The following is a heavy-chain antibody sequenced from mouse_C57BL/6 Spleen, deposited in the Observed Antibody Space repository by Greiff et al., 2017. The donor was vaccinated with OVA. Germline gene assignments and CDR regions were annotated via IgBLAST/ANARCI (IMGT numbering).Heavy chain of an antibody. CDR3: AILITTVVDWYFDV. CDR2: INPYNGDT. Sequence: EVKLMESGPELVKPGDSVKISCTASGYSFTGYFMNWVMQSPGKSLEWIGRINPYNGDTLYNQKFKGKATLTVDKSSSTAHLELPCLTSEDSAVYYCAILITTVVDWYFDVWGTGTTVTVSS. J-gene: IGHJ1*03. V-gene: IGHV1-20*01. D-gene: IGHD1-1*01. CDR1: GYSFTGYF.